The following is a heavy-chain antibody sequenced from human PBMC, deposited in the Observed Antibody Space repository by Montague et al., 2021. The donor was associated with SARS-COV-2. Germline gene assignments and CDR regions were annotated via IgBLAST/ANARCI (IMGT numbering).Heavy chain of an antibody. V-gene: IGHV3-21*01. CDR1: GFAFSSYS. CDR2: ISSSRSSYSYT. J-gene: IGHJ4*02. CDR3: ARPDTNDYGGSFDY. D-gene: IGHD4-23*01. Sequence: SLRLSCAASGFAFSSYSMNWVRQAPGKGLEWVSSISSSRSSYSYTYYADSVKGRFTISRDNAKSSLYLQMDSLRAEDTAVYYCARPDTNDYGGSFDYWGRGTLVTVSS.